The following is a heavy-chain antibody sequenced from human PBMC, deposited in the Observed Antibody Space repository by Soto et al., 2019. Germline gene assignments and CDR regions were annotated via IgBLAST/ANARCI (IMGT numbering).Heavy chain of an antibody. CDR2: ISYDGNRE. Sequence: QVQVVESGGGVVQPGRSLRLSCAASGFTFSNYGMHWVRQAPGKGLEWVAVISYDGNREYYIDSGKGRFTMSRDNSENTVHLQMNSLRGEDTAVYYCAKDGDFRSFDGWLDAWGQGTLVTVSS. CDR3: AKDGDFRSFDGWLDA. CDR1: GFTFSNYG. V-gene: IGHV3-30*18. J-gene: IGHJ5*02. D-gene: IGHD3-3*01.